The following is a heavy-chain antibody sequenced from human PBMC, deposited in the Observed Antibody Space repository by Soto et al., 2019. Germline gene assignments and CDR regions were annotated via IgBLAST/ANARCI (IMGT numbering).Heavy chain of an antibody. CDR3: ARETYGDYVGYFDP. Sequence: SETLSLTCTVSGDCISNYYCSWIRQPPGKGLEWIGHIYYSGTTNYNPSLKSRVIISVDTSKNQFSLKVSSVTAADTAVYYCARETYGDYVGYFDPWGQGTLVTVSS. CDR1: GDCISNYY. V-gene: IGHV4-59*12. D-gene: IGHD4-17*01. J-gene: IGHJ5*02. CDR2: IYYSGTT.